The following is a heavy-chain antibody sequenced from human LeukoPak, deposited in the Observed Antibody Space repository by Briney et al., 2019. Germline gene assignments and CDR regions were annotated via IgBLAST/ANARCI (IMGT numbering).Heavy chain of an antibody. J-gene: IGHJ4*02. CDR3: ARTVDTAMYY. D-gene: IGHD5-18*01. V-gene: IGHV3-30-3*01. Sequence: PGRSLRLSCAASGFTFSSYAMHWVRQAPGKGLEWVAVISYDGSNKYYADSVKGRFTISRDKSKNTLYLQMNSLRAEDTAVYYCARTVDTAMYYWGQGTLVTVSS. CDR1: GFTFSSYA. CDR2: ISYDGSNK.